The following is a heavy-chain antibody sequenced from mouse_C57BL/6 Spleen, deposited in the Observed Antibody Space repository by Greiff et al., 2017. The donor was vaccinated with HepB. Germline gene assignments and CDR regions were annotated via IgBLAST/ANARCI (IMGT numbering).Heavy chain of an antibody. CDR3: ARSDDYDGFDY. CDR2: IRNKANGYTT. J-gene: IGHJ2*01. Sequence: EVKLMESGGGLVQPGGSLSLSCAASGFTFTDYYMSWVRQPPGKALEWLGFIRNKANGYTTEYSASVKGRFTISRDNSQSILYLQMNALRAEDSATYYCARSDDYDGFDYWGQGTTLTVSS. CDR1: GFTFTDYY. D-gene: IGHD2-4*01. V-gene: IGHV7-3*01.